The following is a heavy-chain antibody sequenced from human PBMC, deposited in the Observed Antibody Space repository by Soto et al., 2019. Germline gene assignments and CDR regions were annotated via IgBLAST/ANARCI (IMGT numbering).Heavy chain of an antibody. V-gene: IGHV4-59*01. CDR1: GGSISSYY. CDR2: IYYSGST. D-gene: IGHD5-18*01. CDR3: ARGRIQLWDPLEY. Sequence: SETLSLTCTVSGGSISSYYWSWIRQPPGKGLEWIGYIYYSGSTNYNPSLKSRVTISVDTSKNQFSLKLSSVTAADTAVYYCARGRIQLWDPLEYWGQGTLVTVSS. J-gene: IGHJ4*02.